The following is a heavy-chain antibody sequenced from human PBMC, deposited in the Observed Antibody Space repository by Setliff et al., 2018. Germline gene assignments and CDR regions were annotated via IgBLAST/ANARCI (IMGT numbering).Heavy chain of an antibody. J-gene: IGHJ4*02. CDR2: IIPILGIA. V-gene: IGHV1-69*10. Sequence: GASVKVSCKASGGTFSSYAISWVRQAPGQGLEWMGGIIPILGIANYAQKFQGRVTITADESTSTAYMELSSLRSEDTAVYYCARGLHSSGWYWAFDYWGQGTLVTVLL. D-gene: IGHD6-19*01. CDR3: ARGLHSSGWYWAFDY. CDR1: GGTFSSYA.